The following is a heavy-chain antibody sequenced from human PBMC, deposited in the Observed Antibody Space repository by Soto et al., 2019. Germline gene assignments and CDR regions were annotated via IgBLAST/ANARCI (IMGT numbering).Heavy chain of an antibody. CDR3: ASGITGYCMDV. V-gene: IGHV1-8*01. Sequence: QVQLVQSGAEVKKPGASVKVSCKASGYTFTSYDINWVRQATGQGLEWMGWMNANSGNTDYAQKFQGRVTMTSNTTESTAYMELSRLRSEDTAVYYWASGITGYCMDVWGQGTMVTVSS. CDR2: MNANSGNT. J-gene: IGHJ6*02. CDR1: GYTFTSYD. D-gene: IGHD1-20*01.